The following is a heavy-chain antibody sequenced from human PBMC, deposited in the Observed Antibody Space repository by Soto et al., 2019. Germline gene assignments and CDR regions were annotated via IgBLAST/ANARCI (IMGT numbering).Heavy chain of an antibody. V-gene: IGHV1-69*13. CDR1: GGTFSSYA. D-gene: IGHD2-8*01. J-gene: IGHJ4*02. Sequence: SVKVSCKASGGTFSSYAISWVRQAPGQGLEWMGGIIPIFGTANYAQKFQGRVTITADESTSTAYMELSSLRSEDTAVYYCARAVYSEDCADGVCDGRVDHWGQGTLATVSS. CDR3: ARAVYSEDCADGVCDGRVDH. CDR2: IIPIFGTA.